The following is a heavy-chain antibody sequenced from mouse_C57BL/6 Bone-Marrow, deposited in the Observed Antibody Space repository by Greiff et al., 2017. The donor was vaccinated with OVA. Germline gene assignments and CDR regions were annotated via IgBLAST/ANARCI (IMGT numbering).Heavy chain of an antibody. J-gene: IGHJ1*03. D-gene: IGHD2-1*01. V-gene: IGHV5-4*01. CDR2: ISDGGSYT. CDR1: GFTFSSYA. Sequence: EVMLVESGGGLVKPGGSLKLSCAASGFTFSSYAMSWVRQTPEKRLEWVATISDGGSYTYYPDNVKGRFTISRDNAKNNLYLQMSHLKSEDTAMYYCAREVYYGNYAVDVWGTGTTVTVSS. CDR3: AREVYYGNYAVDV.